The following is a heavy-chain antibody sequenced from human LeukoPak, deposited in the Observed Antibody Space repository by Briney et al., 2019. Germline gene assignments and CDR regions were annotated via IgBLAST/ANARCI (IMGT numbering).Heavy chain of an antibody. D-gene: IGHD5-18*01. V-gene: IGHV4-59*01. CDR1: GGSISSYY. Sequence: SETLSLTCTVSGGSISSYYWTWIRQPPGKGLEWIGYIYYSGSTNYNPSLKSRVTISVDTSKNQFSLKLSSVTAADTAVYYCARSLLSRRYSYGHYYFDYWGQGTLVTVSS. CDR3: ARSLLSRRYSYGHYYFDY. CDR2: IYYSGST. J-gene: IGHJ4*02.